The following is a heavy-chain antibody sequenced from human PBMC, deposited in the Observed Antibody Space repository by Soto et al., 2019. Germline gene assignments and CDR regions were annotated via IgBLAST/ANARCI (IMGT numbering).Heavy chain of an antibody. CDR1: GFTFSSYG. D-gene: IGHD2-15*01. V-gene: IGHV3-33*01. J-gene: IGHJ4*02. CDR2: IWDDGSNK. Sequence: QVQLVESGGGVVQPGRSLRLSCAASGFTFSSYGMHWVRQAPGKGLEWVAVIWDDGSNKYYADSVKGRFTISRDNSKNTLYLQMNSLRAEDTAVYYCARALSPRLYYFDYWGQGTLVTVSS. CDR3: ARALSPRLYYFDY.